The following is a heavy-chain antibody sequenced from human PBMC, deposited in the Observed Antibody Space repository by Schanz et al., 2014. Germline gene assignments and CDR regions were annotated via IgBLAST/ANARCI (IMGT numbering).Heavy chain of an antibody. CDR1: GYTFSSYG. J-gene: IGHJ4*02. CDR3: ARVLRYFDWFFDY. Sequence: QVQLVQSGGEVKKPGASVRVSCKASGYTFSSYGISWVRQAPGQGLEWMGWISAYNGNTDYSHKLQGRVTMTTDTSTSTAYMDLRSLTSDDTAVYYCARVLRYFDWFFDYWGQGTLVTVSS. D-gene: IGHD3-9*01. CDR2: ISAYNGNT. V-gene: IGHV1-18*04.